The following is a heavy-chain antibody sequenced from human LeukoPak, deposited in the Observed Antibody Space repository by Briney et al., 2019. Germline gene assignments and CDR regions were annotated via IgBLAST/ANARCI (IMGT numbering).Heavy chain of an antibody. V-gene: IGHV4-31*03. J-gene: IGHJ4*02. CDR1: GGSISSGGYY. CDR3: ASSMVRGVITCTIIDY. D-gene: IGHD3-10*01. CDR2: IYYSGST. Sequence: PSETLSHTCTVSGGSISSGGYYWSWIRQHPGKGLEWIGYIYYSGSTYYNPSLKSRVTISVDTSKNQFSLKLSSVTAADTAVYYCASSMVRGVITCTIIDYWGQGTLVTVSS.